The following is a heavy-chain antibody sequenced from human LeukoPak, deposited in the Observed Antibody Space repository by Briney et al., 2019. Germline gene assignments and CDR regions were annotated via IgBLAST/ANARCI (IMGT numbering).Heavy chain of an antibody. D-gene: IGHD2-21*02. J-gene: IGHJ3*02. CDR1: GFTFNNYI. Sequence: PGGSLRLSCAASGFTFNNYIMNWVRQAPGKGLEWVSSISSSSDYIYYADSVKGRFTISRDNAKNSLYLQMNSLRAEDTAVYYCASNHIVVVTAIQGYDAFDIWGQGTMVTVSS. CDR2: ISSSSDYI. CDR3: ASNHIVVVTAIQGYDAFDI. V-gene: IGHV3-21*01.